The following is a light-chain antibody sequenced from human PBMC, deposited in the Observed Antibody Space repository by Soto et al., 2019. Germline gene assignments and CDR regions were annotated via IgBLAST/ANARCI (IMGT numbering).Light chain of an antibody. V-gene: IGLV1-40*01. CDR2: GNS. CDR3: QSYDSSLSGPSYV. Sequence: QSVLTQPPSVSGAPGQRVTISCTGSSSNIGAGYDVHWYQQLPGTAPKLLIYGNSNRPSWVPDRFSGSKSGTSASLAITGLQAEDEADYYCQSYDSSLSGPSYVFGTGTKLTVL. CDR1: SSNIGAGYD. J-gene: IGLJ1*01.